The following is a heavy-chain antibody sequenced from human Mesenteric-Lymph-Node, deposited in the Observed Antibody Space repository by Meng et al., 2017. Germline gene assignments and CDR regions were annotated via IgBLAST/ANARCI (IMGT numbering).Heavy chain of an antibody. CDR1: GVTCSKYA. J-gene: IGHJ5*02. CDR3: AGNYGGGWFDP. V-gene: IGHV3-23*04. Sequence: VHLGEPGGGWELPGGHLSLSCVAPGVTCSKYAMSGVRQAPGKGLEWVSVISGTDESIRHAESVRGRFTISRDNSKNTLYLQMSSLRVEDTAIYYCAGNYGGGWFDPWGQGTLVTVSS. CDR2: ISGTDESI. D-gene: IGHD1-7*01.